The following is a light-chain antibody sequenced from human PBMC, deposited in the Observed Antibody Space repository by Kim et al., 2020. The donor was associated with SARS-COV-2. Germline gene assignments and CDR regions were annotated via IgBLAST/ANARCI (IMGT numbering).Light chain of an antibody. CDR3: GAWDSSLSVGV. J-gene: IGLJ3*02. CDR1: NANIGNNY. CDR2: DDH. Sequence: QSVLTQSPSVSAAPGQKVTISCSGSNANIGNNYVAWFQQLPGTAPKLLIYDDHKRPSGIPDRFSGSKSGTSATLGITGLQTGDEADYYCGAWDSSLSVGVFGGGTQLTVL. V-gene: IGLV1-51*01.